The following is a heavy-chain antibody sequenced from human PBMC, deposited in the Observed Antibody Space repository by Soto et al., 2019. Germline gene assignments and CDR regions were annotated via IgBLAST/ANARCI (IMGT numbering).Heavy chain of an antibody. CDR2: ISYDGSNK. Sequence: GGSLRLSCAASGFTFSSYGMHWVRQAPGKGLEWVAVISYDGSNKYYADSVKGRFTISRDNSKNTLYLQMNSLRAEDTAVYYCAKDLWDIVVVVAAPQDGNYYYGMDVWGQGTTVTVSS. D-gene: IGHD2-15*01. CDR1: GFTFSSYG. CDR3: AKDLWDIVVVVAAPQDGNYYYGMDV. V-gene: IGHV3-30*18. J-gene: IGHJ6*02.